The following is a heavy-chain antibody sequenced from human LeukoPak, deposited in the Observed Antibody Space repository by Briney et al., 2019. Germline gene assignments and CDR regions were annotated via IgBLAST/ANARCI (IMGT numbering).Heavy chain of an antibody. D-gene: IGHD3-10*01. Sequence: PSQTLSLTCTVSGGSISSYYWSWIRQPAGKGLEWIGRIYTSGSTNYNPSLKSRVTMSVDTSKNQFSLKLSSVTAAGTAVYYCARATMVRGVIRFDPWGQGTLVTVSS. J-gene: IGHJ5*02. CDR3: ARATMVRGVIRFDP. CDR2: IYTSGST. CDR1: GGSISSYY. V-gene: IGHV4-4*07.